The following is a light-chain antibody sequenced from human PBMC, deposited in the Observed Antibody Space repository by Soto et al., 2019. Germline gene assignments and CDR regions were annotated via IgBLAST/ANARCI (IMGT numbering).Light chain of an antibody. V-gene: IGKV3-11*01. J-gene: IGKJ5*01. CDR3: QQRSNWPPVIT. CDR1: QSFSSY. CDR2: DAS. Sequence: EIVLTQSPATLSLSPGERATLSCRASQSFSSYLAWYQQKPGQAPRLLIYDASNRATGIPARFSGRGSGTDFTLTISSIEPEDFAVYYCQQRSNWPPVITFGQGTRLEIK.